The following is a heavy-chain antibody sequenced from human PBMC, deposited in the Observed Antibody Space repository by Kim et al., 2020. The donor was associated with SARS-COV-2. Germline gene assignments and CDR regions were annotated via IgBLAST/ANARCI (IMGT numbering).Heavy chain of an antibody. CDR3: ARVYYGSGSYYPNYYYYYYMDV. CDR1: GYTFTSYD. Sequence: ASVKVSCKASGYTFTSYDINWVRQATGQGLEWMGWMNPNSGNTGYAQKFQGRVTMTRNTSISTAYMELSSLRSEDTAVYYCARVYYGSGSYYPNYYYYYYMDVWGKGTTVTVSS. CDR2: MNPNSGNT. V-gene: IGHV1-8*01. D-gene: IGHD3-10*01. J-gene: IGHJ6*03.